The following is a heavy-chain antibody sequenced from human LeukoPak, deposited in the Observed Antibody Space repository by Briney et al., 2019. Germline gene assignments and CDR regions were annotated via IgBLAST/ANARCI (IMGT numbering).Heavy chain of an antibody. J-gene: IGHJ4*02. CDR1: GYTFTSYD. Sequence: AASVKVSCKASGYTFTSYDINWVRQATGQGLEWMGWMNPNSGNTGYAQKFQGRVTMTRNTSMSTAYMELSSLRSGDTAVYYCARGGXRYYDSSGYYLYYFDYWGQGTLVTVSS. CDR2: MNPNSGNT. V-gene: IGHV1-8*02. D-gene: IGHD3-22*01. CDR3: ARGGXRYYDSSGYYLYYFDY.